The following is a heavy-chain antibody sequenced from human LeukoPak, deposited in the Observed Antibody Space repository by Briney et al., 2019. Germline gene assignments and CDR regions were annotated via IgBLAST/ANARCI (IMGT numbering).Heavy chain of an antibody. CDR3: ARKTYYYDSSGHFDY. V-gene: IGHV4-30-4*08. CDR2: IYYSGSP. J-gene: IGHJ4*02. D-gene: IGHD3-22*01. CDR1: VGSISSGDYY. Sequence: SQTLSLTCTVSVGSISSGDYYWSWIRQPPGRGLGWIVYIYYSGSPYYNPSLKTRFTISVNTSKNQFSLKLSSVTAADTAVYYCARKTYYYDSSGHFDYWGQGTLVTVSS.